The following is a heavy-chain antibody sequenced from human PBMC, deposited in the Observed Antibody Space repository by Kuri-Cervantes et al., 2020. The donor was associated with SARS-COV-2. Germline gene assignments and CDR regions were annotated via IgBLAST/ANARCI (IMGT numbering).Heavy chain of an antibody. V-gene: IGHV3-15*07. J-gene: IGHJ3*02. CDR3: STIDNSDTDAYDI. CDR1: GFTFSKAW. D-gene: IGHD3-22*01. CDR2: IKSKTDGGTT. Sequence: ETLSLTCAASGFTFSKAWMNWVRQAPGKGLEWVGRIKSKTDGGTTDYDAPVKGRFTISRDDSKNTVYLQMSSLKTEDTAVYFCSTIDNSDTDAYDIWGQGTRVTVPS.